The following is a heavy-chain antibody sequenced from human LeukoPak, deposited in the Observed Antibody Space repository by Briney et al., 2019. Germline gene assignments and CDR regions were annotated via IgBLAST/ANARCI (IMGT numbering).Heavy chain of an antibody. D-gene: IGHD1-26*01. CDR1: GFTFSSHA. CDR2: ISGSGGSA. Sequence: PGGSLRLSCAASGFTFSSHAMSWVRQAPGKGLEWVSAISGSGGSAYYADSVKGRFTISRDNSKNTLYLQMNSLRAEDTAVYYCAKHVVGIEGYFDYWGQGTLVTVSS. J-gene: IGHJ4*02. V-gene: IGHV3-23*01. CDR3: AKHVVGIEGYFDY.